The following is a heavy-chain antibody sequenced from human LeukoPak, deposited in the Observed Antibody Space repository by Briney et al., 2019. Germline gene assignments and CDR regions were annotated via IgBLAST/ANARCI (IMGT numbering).Heavy chain of an antibody. Sequence: PGGSLRLSCAASGFTFSTYAMSWVRQAPGKGLEWVAAIAYDGSNKYYADSVKGRFTISRDNSKNTVYLQMNSLRAEDTAVYYCAREWGYYDSSGYYFDFWGQGTLVTVSS. J-gene: IGHJ4*02. CDR2: IAYDGSNK. V-gene: IGHV3-30*04. CDR1: GFTFSTYA. D-gene: IGHD3-22*01. CDR3: AREWGYYDSSGYYFDF.